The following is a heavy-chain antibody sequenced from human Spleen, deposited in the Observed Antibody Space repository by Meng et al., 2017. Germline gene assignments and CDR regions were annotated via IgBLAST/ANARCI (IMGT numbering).Heavy chain of an antibody. CDR3: AKGDNNRWTFDY. J-gene: IGHJ4*02. V-gene: IGHV3-9*01. D-gene: IGHD1/OR15-1a*01. CDR2: ISWNSGSI. CDR1: GFTFDDYA. Sequence: LTGAASGFTFDDYAMHWVRQAPGKGLEWVSGISWNSGSIGYADSVKGRFTISRDNSKNTLYLQMNSLRAEDTAVYYCAKGDNNRWTFDYWGQGTLVTVSS.